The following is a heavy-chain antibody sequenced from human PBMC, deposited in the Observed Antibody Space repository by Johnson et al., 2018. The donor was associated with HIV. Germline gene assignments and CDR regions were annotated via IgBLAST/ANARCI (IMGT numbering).Heavy chain of an antibody. V-gene: IGHV3-9*01. D-gene: IGHD1-1*01. CDR2: ISWNSGSI. CDR1: GFTFDDYA. J-gene: IGHJ3*02. CDR3: ARGYTWNDVSI. Sequence: LVESGGGLVQPGRSLRLSCAASGFTFDDYAMHWVRQAPGKGLEWVSGISWNSGSIGYADSVKGRFTISRENAKNSLYLQMNSLRTVDTAVYYCARGYTWNDVSIWGQGTMVTVSS.